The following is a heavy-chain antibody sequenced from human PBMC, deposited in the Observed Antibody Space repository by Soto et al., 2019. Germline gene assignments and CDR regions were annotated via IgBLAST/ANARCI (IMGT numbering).Heavy chain of an antibody. CDR3: VRARHLRLYYYYGMDV. CDR1: GGSFSGYY. D-gene: IGHD4-17*01. CDR2: INHSGST. V-gene: IGHV4-34*01. Sequence: SETLSLTCAVYGGSFSGYYWSWIRQPPGKGLEWIGEINHSGSTNYNPSLKSRVTISVDTSKNQFSLKLSSVTAADTAVYYCVRARHLRLYYYYGMDVWGQGTTVTVSS. J-gene: IGHJ6*02.